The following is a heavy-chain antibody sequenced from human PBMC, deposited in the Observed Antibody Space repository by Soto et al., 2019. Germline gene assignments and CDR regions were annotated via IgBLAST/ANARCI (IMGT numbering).Heavy chain of an antibody. CDR1: GGSISSGDYY. CDR3: ARALGDTLLWFGGFLGYFDY. CDR2: IYYSGST. J-gene: IGHJ4*02. D-gene: IGHD3-10*01. V-gene: IGHV4-30-4*01. Sequence: SETLSLTCTVSGGSISSGDYYWSWIRQPPGKGLEWIGYIYYSGSTYYNPSLKSRVTISVDTSKNQFSLKLSSVTAADTAVYYCARALGDTLLWFGGFLGYFDYWGQGTLVTVSS.